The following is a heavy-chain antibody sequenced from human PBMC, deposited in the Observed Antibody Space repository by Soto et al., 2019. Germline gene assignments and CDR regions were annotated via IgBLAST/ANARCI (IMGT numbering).Heavy chain of an antibody. V-gene: IGHV4-31*03. CDR2: IYYSGSR. CDR1: GGSINTVGYY. Sequence: SETLSLTCSVSGGSINTVGYYWTWIRQQPGKGLEWIGYIYYSGSRDYNPSLKSRVSMSVDASKNQFSLNLTSVTAADTAVYYCAKESGGYDSSTRYGLDVWGQGTTVTVSS. D-gene: IGHD6-25*01. CDR3: AKESGGYDSSTRYGLDV. J-gene: IGHJ6*02.